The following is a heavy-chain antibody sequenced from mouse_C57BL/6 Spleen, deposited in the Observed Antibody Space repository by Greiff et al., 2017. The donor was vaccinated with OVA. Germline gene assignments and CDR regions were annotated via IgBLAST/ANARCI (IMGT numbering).Heavy chain of an antibody. CDR3: ARFITTVVAPRNFDV. D-gene: IGHD1-1*01. J-gene: IGHJ1*03. Sequence: QVQLKESGPGLVQPSQSLSITCTVSGFSLTSYGVHWVRQSPGKGLEWLGVIWSGGSTDYNAAFISRLSISKDHSKSQVFFKMNSLQADDTAIYYCARFITTVVAPRNFDVWGTGTTVTVSS. V-gene: IGHV2-2*01. CDR1: GFSLTSYG. CDR2: IWSGGST.